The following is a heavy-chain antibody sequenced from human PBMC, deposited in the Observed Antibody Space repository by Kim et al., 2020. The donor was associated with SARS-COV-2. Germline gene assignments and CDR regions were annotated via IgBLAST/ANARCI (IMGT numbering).Heavy chain of an antibody. J-gene: IGHJ4*02. CDR3: IRAASGTTRHFDY. CDR1: GDSVSSNTAT. D-gene: IGHD1-1*01. CDR2: TYYRSKWTN. Sequence: SPSLSLTCAISGDSVSSNTATWNWVRQSPSRGLEWLGRTYYRSKWTNDYAVSVKSRITINPDTSQNQFSLQLNSVTPEDTAVYYCIRAASGTTRHFDYWGQGTLVTVSS. V-gene: IGHV6-1*01.